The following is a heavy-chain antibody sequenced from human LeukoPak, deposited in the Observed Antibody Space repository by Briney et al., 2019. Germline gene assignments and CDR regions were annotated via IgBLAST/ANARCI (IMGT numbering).Heavy chain of an antibody. CDR1: GGTFSRYA. V-gene: IGHV1-69*05. CDR3: ARGGVSIQLWAFDI. J-gene: IGHJ3*02. D-gene: IGHD1-1*01. Sequence: AVKVSCKASGGTFSRYAISWVRQAPGQGLEWMGGIIPIFGTANFAQMFQGRVTNTTDESPSPALMALSRLRADGTGVCFCARGGVSIQLWAFDIWGQGTMVTVSS. CDR2: IIPIFGTA.